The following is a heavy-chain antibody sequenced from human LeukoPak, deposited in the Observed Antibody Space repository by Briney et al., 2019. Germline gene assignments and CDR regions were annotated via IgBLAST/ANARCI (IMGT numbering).Heavy chain of an antibody. CDR2: INSDGSST. V-gene: IGHV3-74*01. CDR1: GFTFSSYA. J-gene: IGHJ4*02. D-gene: IGHD5-18*01. Sequence: GSLRLSCAASGFTFSSYAMHWVRQAPGKGLVWVSRINSDGSSTSYADSVKGRFTISRDNAKNSLYLQMNSLSAEDTAIYYCTRERGYDSVVYWGQGTLVTVSS. CDR3: TRERGYDSVVY.